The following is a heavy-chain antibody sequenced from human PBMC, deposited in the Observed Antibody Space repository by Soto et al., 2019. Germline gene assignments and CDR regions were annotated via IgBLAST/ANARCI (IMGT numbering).Heavy chain of an antibody. CDR3: VRPFDSSGWYDY. V-gene: IGHV1-2*02. CDR2: INPNSGGT. J-gene: IGHJ4*02. D-gene: IGHD6-19*01. Sequence: XSVKVSFKASVYSFTCYYIHWVRQAPGQGLEWMGWINPNSGGTNYAQKFQGRVTMTRDKSISAAFLQWSSLKASDTAMYYCVRPFDSSGWYDYWGQGTLVTVSS. CDR1: VYSFTCYY.